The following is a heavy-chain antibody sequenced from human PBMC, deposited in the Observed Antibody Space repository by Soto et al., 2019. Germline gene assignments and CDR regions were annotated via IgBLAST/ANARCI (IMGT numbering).Heavy chain of an antibody. D-gene: IGHD3-16*01. V-gene: IGHV1-3*01. CDR1: GGTFSSYA. CDR3: ARGLNVYYFDY. J-gene: IGHJ4*02. Sequence: ASVKVSCKASGGTFSSYAISWVRQAPGQGLEWMGWINAGNGNTKYSQKFQGRVTITRDTSASTAYMELSSLRSEDTAVYYCARGLNVYYFDYWGQGTLVTVSS. CDR2: INAGNGNT.